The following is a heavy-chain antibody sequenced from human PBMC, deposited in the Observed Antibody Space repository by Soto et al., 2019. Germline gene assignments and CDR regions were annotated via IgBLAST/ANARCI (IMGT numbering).Heavy chain of an antibody. J-gene: IGHJ4*02. Sequence: QVQLQESGSGLLKPSQTLSLDCSVSGDSLRRGFHHWSWIRQTTGKGLQLIGYIDTNGETHYVPSLRNRRYMSIVTAESRFSLKVSSVTAADTDVYYCARGTVYYCPNHNCGFFFDHWGQGALVTVTS. CDR1: GDSLRRGFHH. V-gene: IGHV4-30-4*01. CDR2: IDTNGET. D-gene: IGHD3-10*01. CDR3: ARGTVYYCPNHNCGFFFDH.